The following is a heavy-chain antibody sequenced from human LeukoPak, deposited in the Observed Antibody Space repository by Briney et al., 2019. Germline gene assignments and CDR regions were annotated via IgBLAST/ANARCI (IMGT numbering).Heavy chain of an antibody. CDR3: AKDQSVDGYFDWLLPSLWFDP. V-gene: IGHV1-18*01. J-gene: IGHJ5*02. CDR1: GYTFTSYG. CDR2: ISTYNGHT. D-gene: IGHD3-9*01. Sequence: ASVKVSCKASGYTFTSYGISWVLQAPGQGLEWMGCISTYNGHTNYAQKLPRRVTMTTDTSTSTGYMELRSLRSDDPAVYYCAKDQSVDGYFDWLLPSLWFDPWGQGTLVTVSS.